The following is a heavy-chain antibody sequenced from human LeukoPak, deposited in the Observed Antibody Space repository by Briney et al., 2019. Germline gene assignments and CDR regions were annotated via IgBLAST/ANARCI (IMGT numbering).Heavy chain of an antibody. J-gene: IGHJ3*02. CDR1: GFTVSSNY. CDR2: IYSGGST. CDR3: AREIYCSASSCTGGVFDI. Sequence: TGGSLRLSCAASGFTVSSNYVSWVRQAPGKGLEWVSVIYSGGSTYYADSVKGRFTIPRDNSKNTLYLQMNSLRVEDTAVYYCAREIYCSASSCTGGVFDIWGQGTMVTVSS. V-gene: IGHV3-53*01. D-gene: IGHD2-15*01.